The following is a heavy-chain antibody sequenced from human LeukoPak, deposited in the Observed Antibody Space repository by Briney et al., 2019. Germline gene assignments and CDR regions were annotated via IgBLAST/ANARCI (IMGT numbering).Heavy chain of an antibody. CDR1: GFTFSSYW. V-gene: IGHV3-7*01. CDR3: ARGIAASGAYNWFDS. Sequence: PGGSLRLSCAASGFTFSSYWMSWVRQAPGKGLEWVANIKQDGSEKYYVDSVKGRFTISRDNAKNSLYLQMNSLRAEDTAVYYCARGIAASGAYNWFDSWGQGTLVTVSS. CDR2: IKQDGSEK. D-gene: IGHD6-13*01. J-gene: IGHJ5*01.